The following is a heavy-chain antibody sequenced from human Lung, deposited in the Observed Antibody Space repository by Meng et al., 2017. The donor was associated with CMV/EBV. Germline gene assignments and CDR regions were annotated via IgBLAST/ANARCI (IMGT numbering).Heavy chain of an antibody. CDR1: GYTFTSYD. V-gene: IGHV1-8*01. Sequence: ASXXVSCKASGYTFTSYDINWVRQATGQGLEWMGWMNPNSGNTGYAQKFQGRVTMTRNTSISTAYMELSSLRSEDTAVYYCARGLWSGIKGWFDPWGQGTLVTSPQ. CDR3: ARGLWSGIKGWFDP. CDR2: MNPNSGNT. D-gene: IGHD3-3*01. J-gene: IGHJ5*02.